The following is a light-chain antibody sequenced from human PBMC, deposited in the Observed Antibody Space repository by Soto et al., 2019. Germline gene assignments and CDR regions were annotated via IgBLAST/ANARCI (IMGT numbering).Light chain of an antibody. CDR3: QQANSFPRT. Sequence: DIQMTQSPSSVSASVGDRVTITCRASQGVGSWLAWYQQKPGKAPKLLIFTASNLQSGVPSRFSGSESGTHFSLTISSLQPEDFATYYCQQANSFPRTFGQGTKVDIK. V-gene: IGKV1D-12*01. CDR1: QGVGSW. J-gene: IGKJ1*01. CDR2: TAS.